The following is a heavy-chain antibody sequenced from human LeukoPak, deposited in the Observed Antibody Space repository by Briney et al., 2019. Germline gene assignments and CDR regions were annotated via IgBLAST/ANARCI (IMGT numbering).Heavy chain of an antibody. CDR1: GFTFSSYG. D-gene: IGHD3-10*01. CDR3: AKVGVGYYGSGSYSPFDY. V-gene: IGHV3-30*02. Sequence: PGGSLRLSCAASGFTFSSYGMHWVRQAPGKGLEWVAFIRYDGSNKYYADSVKGRFTISRDNSKNTLYLQMNSLRAEDTAVYYCAKVGVGYYGSGSYSPFDYWGQGTLVTVSS. CDR2: IRYDGSNK. J-gene: IGHJ4*02.